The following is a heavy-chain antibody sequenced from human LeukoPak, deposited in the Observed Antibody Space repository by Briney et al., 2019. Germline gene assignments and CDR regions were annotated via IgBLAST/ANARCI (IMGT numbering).Heavy chain of an antibody. Sequence: GSSVKVSCKASGGTFSSYAISWVRQAPGQGLEWMGRIIPIFGTANYAQKFQGRVTITTDESTSTAYMELSSLRSGDTAVYYCARDSHYYDSSGYYYRFDYWGQGTLVTVSS. V-gene: IGHV1-69*05. CDR2: IIPIFGTA. J-gene: IGHJ4*02. D-gene: IGHD3-22*01. CDR3: ARDSHYYDSSGYYYRFDY. CDR1: GGTFSSYA.